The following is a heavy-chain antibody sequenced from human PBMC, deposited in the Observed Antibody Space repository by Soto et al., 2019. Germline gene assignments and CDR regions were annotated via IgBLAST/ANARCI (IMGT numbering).Heavy chain of an antibody. Sequence: EVQMVDSGGGLVQPGGSLRLSCAASGFTFSRYSMNWVRQAPGKGLEWVSYISSSGAITNYADSVKGRFTISRDSAKNSLYLKMNSLTAEETAVYYCARDRSRGSIRGVIRQTGFDRWGQGTLVTVSS. CDR3: ARDRSRGSIRGVIRQTGFDR. V-gene: IGHV3-48*01. CDR2: ISSSGAIT. J-gene: IGHJ4*02. CDR1: GFTFSRYS. D-gene: IGHD3-10*01.